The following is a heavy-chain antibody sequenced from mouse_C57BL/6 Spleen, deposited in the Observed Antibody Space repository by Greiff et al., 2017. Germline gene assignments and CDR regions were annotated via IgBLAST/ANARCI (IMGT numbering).Heavy chain of an antibody. D-gene: IGHD3-2*01. CDR2: IDPSDSYT. Sequence: QVQLQQPGAELVKPGASVKLSCKASGYTFTSYWMQWVKQRPGQGLEWIGEIDPSDSYTNYNQKFKGKATLTVDTSSSTAYMQLSSLTSEDSAVYYCARRTAPDYWGKGTTLTVAS. CDR3: ARRTAPDY. V-gene: IGHV1-50*01. J-gene: IGHJ2*01. CDR1: GYTFTSYW.